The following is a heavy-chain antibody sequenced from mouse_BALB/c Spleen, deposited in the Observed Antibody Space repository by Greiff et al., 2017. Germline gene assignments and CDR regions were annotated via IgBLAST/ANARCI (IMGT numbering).Heavy chain of an antibody. Sequence: EVKLVESGGGLVKPGGSLKLSCAASGFTFSSYAMSWVRQTPEKRLEWVASISSGGSTYYPDSVKGRFTSSRDNARNILYLQMRSLRAEDTAMYYWAREGRREYGDWFAYWGQGTLVTVSA. D-gene: IGHD2-10*02. V-gene: IGHV5-6-5*01. J-gene: IGHJ3*01. CDR2: ISSGGST. CDR1: GFTFSSYA. CDR3: AREGRREYGDWFAY.